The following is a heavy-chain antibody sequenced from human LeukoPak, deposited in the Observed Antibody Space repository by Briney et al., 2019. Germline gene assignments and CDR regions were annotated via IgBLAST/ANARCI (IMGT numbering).Heavy chain of an antibody. V-gene: IGHV1-69*13. CDR1: GGTFSSYA. Sequence: SVKVSCKGCGGTFSSYAISWVRQAPGQGLEWMGGIIPIFGTANYAQKFQGRVTITADESTSTAYMELSSLRSEDTAVYYCARAGEEYQLQAANWFDPWGQGTLVTVSS. D-gene: IGHD2-2*01. CDR3: ARAGEEYQLQAANWFDP. CDR2: IIPIFGTA. J-gene: IGHJ5*02.